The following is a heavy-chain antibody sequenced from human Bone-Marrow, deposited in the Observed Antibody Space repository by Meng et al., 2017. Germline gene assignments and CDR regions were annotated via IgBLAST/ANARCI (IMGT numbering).Heavy chain of an antibody. Sequence: QVQLVQAGAEGKKPGASVKVSCKASGYTFTGYYMHWVRQAPGQGLEWMGWINPNSGGTNYAQKFQGRVTMTRDTSISTAYMELSRLRSDDTAVYYCAVHYYGSGSSTFDYWGQGTLVTVSS. CDR1: GYTFTGYY. D-gene: IGHD3-10*01. J-gene: IGHJ4*02. V-gene: IGHV1-2*02. CDR3: AVHYYGSGSSTFDY. CDR2: INPNSGGT.